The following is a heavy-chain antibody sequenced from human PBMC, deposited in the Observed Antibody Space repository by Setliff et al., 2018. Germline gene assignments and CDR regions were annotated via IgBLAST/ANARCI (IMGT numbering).Heavy chain of an antibody. J-gene: IGHJ3*02. Sequence: GSLRLSCAASGFTFSSYAMHWVRQAPGKGLEWVAVISYDGSNKYYADSVKGRFTISRDNSKNTLYLQMNSLRAEDTAVYYCAKDYITIFGVVNDAFDIWGQGTMVTVSS. D-gene: IGHD3-3*01. CDR2: ISYDGSNK. V-gene: IGHV3-30-3*01. CDR1: GFTFSSYA. CDR3: AKDYITIFGVVNDAFDI.